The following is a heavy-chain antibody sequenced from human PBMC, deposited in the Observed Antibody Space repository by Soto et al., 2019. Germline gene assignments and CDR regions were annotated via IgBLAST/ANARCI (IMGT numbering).Heavy chain of an antibody. V-gene: IGHV4-59*01. Sequence: SETLCLTCGVSGGSISGYYWSWIRQPPGKGLESIGYIYYSGSTNYKPSLKSRATISVDTSKNQFSLKLSSVTAADTAVYYCARVTSGYRPHFEYWGQGTLVTVSS. CDR3: ARVTSGYRPHFEY. D-gene: IGHD3-3*01. J-gene: IGHJ4*02. CDR2: IYYSGST. CDR1: GGSISGYY.